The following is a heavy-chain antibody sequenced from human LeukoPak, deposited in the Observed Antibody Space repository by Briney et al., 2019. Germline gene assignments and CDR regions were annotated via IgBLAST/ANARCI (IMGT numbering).Heavy chain of an antibody. CDR2: ISSSSYI. CDR1: GFTFSDFW. Sequence: GGSLRLSCAASGFTFSDFWMSWVRQAPGKGLEWVSSISSSSYIYYADSVKGRFTISRDNAKNSLYLQMNSLRAEDTAVYYCARDLYGGTHDYWGQGTLVTVSS. CDR3: ARDLYGGTHDY. D-gene: IGHD4-23*01. J-gene: IGHJ4*02. V-gene: IGHV3-69-1*01.